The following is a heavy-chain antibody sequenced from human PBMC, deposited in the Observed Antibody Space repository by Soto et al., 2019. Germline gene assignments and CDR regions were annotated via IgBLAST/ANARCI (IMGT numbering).Heavy chain of an antibody. V-gene: IGHV4-59*08. Sequence: SETLSLTCTVSGGSISSYYWSWIRQPPGKGLEWIGYIYYSGSTNYNPSLKSRVTISVDTSKNQFSLKLSSVTAADTAVYYCARCMLGSSRGISSSTYMYTWGKENALTISS. CDR2: IYYSGST. J-gene: IGHJ6*03. CDR1: GGSISSYY. CDR3: ARCMLGSSRGISSSTYMYT. D-gene: IGHD3-10*02.